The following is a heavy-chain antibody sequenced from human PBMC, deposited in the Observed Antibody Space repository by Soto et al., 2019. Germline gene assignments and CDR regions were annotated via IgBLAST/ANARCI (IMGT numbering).Heavy chain of an antibody. CDR3: ARDRSSSSELVNWFDP. CDR1: GDSVSSNSAA. V-gene: IGHV6-1*01. Sequence: SQTLSLTCAISGDSVSSNSAAWNWIRQSPSRGLEWLGRTYYRSKWYNDYAVSVRSRITINPDTSKNQFSLQLNSVTPEDTAVYYCARDRSSSSELVNWFDPWGQGTLVTVSS. CDR2: TYYRSKWYN. D-gene: IGHD6-6*01. J-gene: IGHJ5*02.